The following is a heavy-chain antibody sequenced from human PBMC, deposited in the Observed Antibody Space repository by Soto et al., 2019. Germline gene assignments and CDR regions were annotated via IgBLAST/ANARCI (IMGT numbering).Heavy chain of an antibody. J-gene: IGHJ4*02. Sequence: GGSLRLSCAASGFTFSSYGMHWVRQAPGKGLEWVAVISYDGSNKYYADSVKGRFTISRDNSKNTLYLQMNSLRSDDTAVYYCARDLDIVVVPAAMEGGYWGQGTLVTVSS. D-gene: IGHD2-2*01. CDR3: ARDLDIVVVPAAMEGGY. V-gene: IGHV3-30*03. CDR1: GFTFSSYG. CDR2: ISYDGSNK.